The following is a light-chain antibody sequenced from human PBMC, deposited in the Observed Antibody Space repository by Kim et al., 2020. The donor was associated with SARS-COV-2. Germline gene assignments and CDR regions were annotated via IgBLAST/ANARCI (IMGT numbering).Light chain of an antibody. CDR1: QSLLHSNGYNY. J-gene: IGKJ2*01. CDR2: LGS. Sequence: EPAPTSCRSSQSLLHSNGYNYLDWYLQKPGQSPQLLIYLGSNRASGVPDRFSGSGSGTDFTLKISRVEAEDVGVYYCMQALQTPYTFGQGTKLEI. V-gene: IGKV2-28*01. CDR3: MQALQTPYT.